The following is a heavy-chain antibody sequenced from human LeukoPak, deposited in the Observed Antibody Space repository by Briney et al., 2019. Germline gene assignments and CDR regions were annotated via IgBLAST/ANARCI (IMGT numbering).Heavy chain of an antibody. CDR3: AKGGVGYGWYHYYYMDV. J-gene: IGHJ6*03. V-gene: IGHV3-23*01. Sequence: PGGSLRLSCAASGFTFSSYAMSWVRQAPGKGLEWVSAISGSGGSTYYADSVKGRFTISRDNSKNTLYLQMNSLRAEDTAVYYCAKGGVGYGWYHYYYMDVWGKGTTVTVSS. D-gene: IGHD6-19*01. CDR1: GFTFSSYA. CDR2: ISGSGGST.